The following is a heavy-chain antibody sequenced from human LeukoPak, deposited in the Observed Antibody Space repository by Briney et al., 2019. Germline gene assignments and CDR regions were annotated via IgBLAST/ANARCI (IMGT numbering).Heavy chain of an antibody. V-gene: IGHV4-34*01. CDR1: GGSFSGYY. J-gene: IGHJ4*02. CDR3: ARQTTTTGIDY. CDR2: INQSGST. D-gene: IGHD1-1*01. Sequence: SETLSLTCAVYGGSFSGYYWSWIRQPPGKGLEWIGEINQSGSTNYNPSLKSRVTISVDTSKNQFSLKLSSVTAADTAVYYCARQTTTTGIDYWGQGTLVTVSS.